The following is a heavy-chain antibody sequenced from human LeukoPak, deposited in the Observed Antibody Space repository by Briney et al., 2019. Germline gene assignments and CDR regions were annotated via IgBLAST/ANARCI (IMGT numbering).Heavy chain of an antibody. V-gene: IGHV3-33*01. CDR2: IWYDGSQK. D-gene: IGHD3-10*01. Sequence: QPGGSLRLSCTGSGFTFRSFGLHWVRQAPGKGLEWVALIWYDGSQKYYGDAVKGRFTISRDNSKKIMYLQMNSLRVEDTGIYYCARDGELIKGTFDYWGQGILVTVAS. J-gene: IGHJ4*02. CDR3: ARDGELIKGTFDY. CDR1: GFTFRSFG.